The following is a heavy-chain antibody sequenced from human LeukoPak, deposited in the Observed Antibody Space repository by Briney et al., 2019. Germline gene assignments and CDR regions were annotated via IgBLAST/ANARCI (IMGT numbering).Heavy chain of an antibody. V-gene: IGHV1-3*01. J-gene: IGHJ4*02. CDR2: INAGNGNT. Sequence: ASVKVSCKASGYTFTSYAMHWVRQAPGQRLEWMGWINAGNGNTKYSQKFQGRVTITSDTSASTAYMELSSLRSEDTAVYYCARDYSSGWSYFDYWGQGSLVTVSS. D-gene: IGHD6-19*01. CDR1: GYTFTSYA. CDR3: ARDYSSGWSYFDY.